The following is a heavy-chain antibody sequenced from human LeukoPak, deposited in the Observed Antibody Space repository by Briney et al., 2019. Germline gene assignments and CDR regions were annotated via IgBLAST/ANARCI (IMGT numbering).Heavy chain of an antibody. CDR2: IYASGST. Sequence: SETLSLTCTVSGGSISSGSYYWSWIRQPAGKGLEWIGRIYASGSTNYNPSLKSRVTISVDTSKNQFSLKLSSVTAADTAVYYCARDFGGYSYGSASLWFDPWGQGTLVTVSS. CDR3: ARDFGGYSYGSASLWFDP. D-gene: IGHD5-18*01. CDR1: GGSISSGSYY. J-gene: IGHJ5*02. V-gene: IGHV4-61*02.